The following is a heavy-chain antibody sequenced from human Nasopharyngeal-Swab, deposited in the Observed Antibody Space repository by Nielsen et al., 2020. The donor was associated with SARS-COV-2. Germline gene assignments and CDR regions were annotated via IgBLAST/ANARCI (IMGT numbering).Heavy chain of an antibody. CDR2: ISAYNGNT. CDR3: ARDRAQYYASWSGYRYFDY. Sequence: SVTDSCKASGYTFTSYGISWVRQAPGHGLEWMGGISAYNGNTNYAQKFQGRVTMTTDTSTSTAYMELRSLRSDDTAVYYCARDRAQYYASWSGYRYFDYWGQGTLVTVSS. CDR1: GYTFTSYG. V-gene: IGHV1-18*01. D-gene: IGHD3-3*01. J-gene: IGHJ4*02.